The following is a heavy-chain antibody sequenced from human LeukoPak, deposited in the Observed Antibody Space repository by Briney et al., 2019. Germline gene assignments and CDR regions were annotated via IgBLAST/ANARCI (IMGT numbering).Heavy chain of an antibody. CDR1: GGSNSSFH. J-gene: IGHJ4*02. V-gene: IGHV4-59*08. CDR3: SRQRDCRRSGGYWDFHR. CDR2: IYYSGIT. D-gene: IGHD2-8*02. Sequence: SETLSLTCTCSGGSNSSFHWRWIRQPPGKGLEWIGYIYYSGITKYNPSLKSRVTISVDTSKNQFSLKLSSLSAAYTAVYYCSRQRDCRRSGGYWDFHRWGQGTLVTVSS.